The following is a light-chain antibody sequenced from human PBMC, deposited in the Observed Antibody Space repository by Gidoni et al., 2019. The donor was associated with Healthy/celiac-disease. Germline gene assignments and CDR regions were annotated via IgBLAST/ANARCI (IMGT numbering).Light chain of an antibody. J-gene: IGLJ3*02. CDR3: QSYDSSNQV. CDR2: EDN. CDR1: SRSIASNY. Sequence: NFMLTQPHSVSESPGKTVTISCTGSSRSIASNYVQWYQQRPGSAPTTVIYEDNQRPSGVPDRFSGSIDSSSNSASLTISGLKTEDEADYYCQSYDSSNQVFGGGTKLTVL. V-gene: IGLV6-57*02.